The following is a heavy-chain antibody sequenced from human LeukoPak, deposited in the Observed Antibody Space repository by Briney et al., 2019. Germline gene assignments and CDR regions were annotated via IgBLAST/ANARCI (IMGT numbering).Heavy chain of an antibody. Sequence: GGSLRLSCAASGFTLTNAWMNWVRQAPGKGLEWVANIKQDGSEKYYVDSVKGRFTISRDNAKNSLYLQMNSLRAEDTAVYYCARSGDFDWLLFCQHWGQGTLVTVSS. J-gene: IGHJ1*01. V-gene: IGHV3-7*01. CDR2: IKQDGSEK. CDR1: GFTLTNAW. D-gene: IGHD3-9*01. CDR3: ARSGDFDWLLFCQH.